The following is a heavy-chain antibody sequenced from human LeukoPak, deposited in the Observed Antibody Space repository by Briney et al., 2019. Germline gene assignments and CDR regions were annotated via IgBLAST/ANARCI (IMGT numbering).Heavy chain of an antibody. V-gene: IGHV1-69*13. Sequence: GASVKVSCKASGGTLSTYAISWVRQAPGQGLEWMGGIIPIVGTAHYAQKFQGRGTITADESTSTAYMELSSLRSEDTALYYCAITYCGDRRCHGSNYYYYAMDVWGQGTTVTVSS. D-gene: IGHD2-21*01. J-gene: IGHJ6*02. CDR3: AITYCGDRRCHGSNYYYYAMDV. CDR1: GGTLSTYA. CDR2: IIPIVGTA.